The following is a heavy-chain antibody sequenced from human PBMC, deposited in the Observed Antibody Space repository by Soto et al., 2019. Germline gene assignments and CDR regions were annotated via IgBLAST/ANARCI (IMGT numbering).Heavy chain of an antibody. V-gene: IGHV3-7*01. CDR3: AREPQRYFDWLLPWWYFDL. D-gene: IGHD3-9*01. CDR1: GFTFSSYW. Sequence: GGSLRLSCAASGFTFSSYWMSWVRQAPGKGLEWVANIKQDGSEKYYVDSVKGRFTISRDNAKNSLYLQMNSLRAEDTAVYYCAREPQRYFDWLLPWWYFDLWGRGTLVTVSS. CDR2: IKQDGSEK. J-gene: IGHJ2*01.